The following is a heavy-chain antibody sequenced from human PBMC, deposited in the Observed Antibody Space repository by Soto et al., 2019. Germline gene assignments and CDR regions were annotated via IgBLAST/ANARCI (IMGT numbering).Heavy chain of an antibody. Sequence: EVQLVESGGGLVQPGGSLRLSCAASGFTFSSYWMSWVRQAPGKGLEWVANIKEDGSEKYYVDSVQGRFTISRDNAKNSLYLQMNSLRAEDTAVYYCARDIGTTAYYMDVWGQGTTVTVSS. J-gene: IGHJ6*03. CDR2: IKEDGSEK. CDR3: ARDIGTTAYYMDV. D-gene: IGHD1-7*01. CDR1: GFTFSSYW. V-gene: IGHV3-7*01.